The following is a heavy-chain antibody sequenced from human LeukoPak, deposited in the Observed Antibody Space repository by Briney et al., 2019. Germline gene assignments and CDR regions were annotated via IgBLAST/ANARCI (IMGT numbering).Heavy chain of an antibody. Sequence: SETLSLTCTVSGYSISNGYYWGWVRQPPGKGLEWIASIYHSGSTYYNPSLKSRVTMSVDTSKNQFSLKLTSVTAADTAVYYCARATPTSSGYYCGDWGQGTLVTVSS. CDR3: ARATPTSSGYYCGD. J-gene: IGHJ4*02. CDR2: IYHSGST. D-gene: IGHD3-22*01. CDR1: GYSISNGYY. V-gene: IGHV4-38-2*02.